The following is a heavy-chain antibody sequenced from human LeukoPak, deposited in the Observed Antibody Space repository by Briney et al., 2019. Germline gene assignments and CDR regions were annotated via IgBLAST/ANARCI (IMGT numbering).Heavy chain of an antibody. D-gene: IGHD3-9*01. CDR2: ISYDGGNK. J-gene: IGHJ6*04. CDR1: GFTFSSYG. V-gene: IGHV3-30*03. Sequence: GGSLRLSCAASGFTFSSYGMHWVRQAPGRGLEWVAAISYDGGNKDYGDFVKGRFTISRDNSKETLYLQMNNLTAEDTAVYFCVRGAGNYKEFYYYYGLDVWGKGTTVTVSS. CDR3: VRGAGNYKEFYYYYGLDV.